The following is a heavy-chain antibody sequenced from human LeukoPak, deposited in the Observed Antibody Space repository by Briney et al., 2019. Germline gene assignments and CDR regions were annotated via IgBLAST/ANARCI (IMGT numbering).Heavy chain of an antibody. J-gene: IGHJ3*02. CDR1: GFTFDDYA. Sequence: GGSLRLSCAASGFTFDDYAMHWVRQAPGKGLEWVSGISWNSGSIGYADSVKGRFTISGDNAKNSLYLQMNSLRAEDMALYYCAKGRQGELPISSDAFDIWGQGTMVTVSS. D-gene: IGHD1-26*01. CDR2: ISWNSGSI. V-gene: IGHV3-9*03. CDR3: AKGRQGELPISSDAFDI.